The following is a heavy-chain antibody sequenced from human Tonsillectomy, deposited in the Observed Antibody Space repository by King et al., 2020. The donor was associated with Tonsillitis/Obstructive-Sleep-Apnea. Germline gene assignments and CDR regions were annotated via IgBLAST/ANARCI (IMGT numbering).Heavy chain of an antibody. CDR1: RFTFSDYY. D-gene: IGHD3-10*01. CDR2: ISISGTTI. J-gene: IGHJ5*02. Sequence: VQLVESGGGLVKPGGSLRLSCAASRFTFSDYYMSWIRQAPGKGLEWVSYISISGTTIYYADSVKVRFTISRDNAKNLLYLQMNSLRAEDTAVYYCARDWSYYYGSGSSGWFDPWGQGTLVTVSS. CDR3: ARDWSYYYGSGSSGWFDP. V-gene: IGHV3-11*01.